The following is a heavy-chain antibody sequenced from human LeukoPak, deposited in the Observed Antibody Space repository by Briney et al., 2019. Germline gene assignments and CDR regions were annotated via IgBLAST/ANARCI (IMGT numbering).Heavy chain of an antibody. CDR2: INHSGST. V-gene: IGHV4-34*01. Sequence: TSDTLSLTCAVYGGSFSGYYWSWIRQPPGKGLEWIGEINHSGSTNYNPSLKSRVTISVDTSKNQFSLKLSSVTAADTAVYYCTRHDYGSNWGQGTLVTVSS. J-gene: IGHJ4*02. D-gene: IGHD4-17*01. CDR3: TRHDYGSN. CDR1: GGSFSGYY.